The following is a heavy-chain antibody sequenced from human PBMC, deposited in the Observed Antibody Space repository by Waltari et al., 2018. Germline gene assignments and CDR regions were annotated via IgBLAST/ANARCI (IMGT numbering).Heavy chain of an antibody. V-gene: IGHV4-38-2*01. Sequence: QVQLQESGPGLVKPSETLSLTCAVSGYSISSGYYWGWIRQPPGKGLEGIGSIYHSGSTYYNPSLKSQVTISVDTSKNKFSLKLSSVTAADTAVYYCASGVVIIPNDAFDIWGQGTMVTVSS. CDR3: ASGVVIIPNDAFDI. CDR2: IYHSGST. J-gene: IGHJ3*02. D-gene: IGHD3-3*01. CDR1: GYSISSGYY.